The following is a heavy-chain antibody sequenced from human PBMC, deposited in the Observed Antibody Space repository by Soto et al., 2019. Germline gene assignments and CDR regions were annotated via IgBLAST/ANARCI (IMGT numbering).Heavy chain of an antibody. Sequence: HPGGSLRFSCAASGFTFSSYGMHWVRQDPGKGLEWVAVIWYDGSNKYYADSVKGRFTISRDNSKNTLYLQMNSLRAEDTAVYYCARGLDWNDFWSGYYRLDYYYGMDVWGQGTTVTVSS. D-gene: IGHD3-3*01. CDR2: IWYDGSNK. V-gene: IGHV3-33*01. CDR1: GFTFSSYG. J-gene: IGHJ6*02. CDR3: ARGLDWNDFWSGYYRLDYYYGMDV.